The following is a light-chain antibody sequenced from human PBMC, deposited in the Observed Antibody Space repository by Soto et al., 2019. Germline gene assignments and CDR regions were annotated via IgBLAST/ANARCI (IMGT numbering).Light chain of an antibody. J-gene: IGLJ2*01. V-gene: IGLV1-51*01. CDR2: DDD. CDR1: SSNIANNY. Sequence: QSVLTQPPSVSAAPGQTVTISCSGSSSNIANNYVFWYQQFPGTAPKLLIYDDDKRPSGIPDRFSASKSGTSVTLGITGLQTGDEADYYCATWDSSLSVGLFGGGTKLTVL. CDR3: ATWDSSLSVGL.